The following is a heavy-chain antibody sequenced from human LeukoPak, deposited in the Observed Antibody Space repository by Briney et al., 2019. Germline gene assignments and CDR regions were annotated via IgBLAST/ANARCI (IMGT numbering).Heavy chain of an antibody. V-gene: IGHV3-48*03. CDR1: GFTFSSYE. CDR3: AKARHDSSGYYSFFNC. Sequence: GGSLRLSCAASGFTFSSYEMNWVRQAPGKGLEWVSYISNSGSNIYYADSVKGRFTISRDNSKNTLYLQINSLGAEDTAVYYCAKARHDSSGYYSFFNCWGQGTLVTVSS. J-gene: IGHJ4*02. D-gene: IGHD3-22*01. CDR2: ISNSGSNI.